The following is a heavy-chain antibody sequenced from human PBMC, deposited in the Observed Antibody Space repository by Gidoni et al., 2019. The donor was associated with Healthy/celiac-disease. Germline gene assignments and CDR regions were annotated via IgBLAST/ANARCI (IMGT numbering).Heavy chain of an antibody. V-gene: IGHV4-39*01. D-gene: IGHD6-13*01. CDR3: ARQGSSSWLFWFDP. CDR2: IYYSGST. J-gene: IGHJ5*02. Sequence: QLQLQESGPGLVKPSETLSLTCTVSGGSISSSSYYWGWIRQPPGKGLEWIGSIYYSGSTYYNPSLKSRVTISVDTSKNQFSLKLSSVTAADTAVYYCARQGSSSWLFWFDPWGQGTLVTVSS. CDR1: GGSISSSSYY.